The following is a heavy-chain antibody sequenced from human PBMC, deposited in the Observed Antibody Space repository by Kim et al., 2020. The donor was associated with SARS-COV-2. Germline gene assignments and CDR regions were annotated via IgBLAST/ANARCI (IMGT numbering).Heavy chain of an antibody. Sequence: YAQKFQGRVTMTRDTSISTAYMELSRLRSDDTAVYYCARDDDFWSGYSGYWGQGTLVTVSS. D-gene: IGHD3-3*01. J-gene: IGHJ4*02. CDR3: ARDDDFWSGYSGY. V-gene: IGHV1-2*02.